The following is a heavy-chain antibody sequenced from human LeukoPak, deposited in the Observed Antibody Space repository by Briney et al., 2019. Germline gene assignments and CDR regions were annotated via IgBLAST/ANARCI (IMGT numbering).Heavy chain of an antibody. D-gene: IGHD3-3*01. Sequence: GGSLRLSCAASEFTFSNYVMSWVREAPGKGLEGVSAISGSGGTTYYADSVKGRFTISRDNSKNTLYLHMSSLRAEDTAIYYCAKAPRIFGVVIDNWGQGILVTVSS. CDR3: AKAPRIFGVVIDN. CDR2: ISGSGGTT. J-gene: IGHJ4*02. V-gene: IGHV3-23*01. CDR1: EFTFSNYV.